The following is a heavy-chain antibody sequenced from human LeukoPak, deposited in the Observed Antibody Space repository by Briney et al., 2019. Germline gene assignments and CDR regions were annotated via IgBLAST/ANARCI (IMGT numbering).Heavy chain of an antibody. CDR3: ARYGYSYGPTYFDY. CDR2: TYTSGST. V-gene: IGHV4-4*07. CDR1: GGSISSYY. Sequence: SETLSLTCTVSGGSISSYYWSWIRQPAGKGLEWIGRTYTSGSTNYNPSLKSRVTMSVDTSKNQFSLKLSSVTAADTAVYYCARYGYSYGPTYFDYWGQGTLVTVSS. J-gene: IGHJ4*02. D-gene: IGHD5-18*01.